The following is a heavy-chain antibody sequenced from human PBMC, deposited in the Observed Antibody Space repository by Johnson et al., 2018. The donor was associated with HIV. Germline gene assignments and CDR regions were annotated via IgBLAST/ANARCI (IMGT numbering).Heavy chain of an antibody. Sequence: VQLVESGGGLIQPGGSLRLSCAASGFTVSSNYMSWVRQAPGKGLEWVSVIYGGGSGGSTYYVDSVKGRFTISRDNSKNTLYLQMNSLRAEDTAVYYCARGVYSSSWYGAFDIWGQGTMVTVSS. V-gene: IGHV3-53*01. CDR1: GFTVSSNY. CDR3: ARGVYSSSWYGAFDI. D-gene: IGHD6-13*01. CDR2: IYGGGSGGST. J-gene: IGHJ3*02.